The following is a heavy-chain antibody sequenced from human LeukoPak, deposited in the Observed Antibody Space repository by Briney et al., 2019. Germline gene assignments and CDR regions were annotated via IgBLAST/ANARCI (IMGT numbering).Heavy chain of an antibody. V-gene: IGHV3-66*01. CDR3: ASRPELGRGFDY. J-gene: IGHJ4*02. CDR1: GFTVSSNY. CDR2: IYNGGST. Sequence: GGSLRLSCAASGFTVSSNYMGWVRQAPGKGLEWVSSIYNGGSTYYADSVQDRFTISRVNSKNTLYLQMDGLRAEDTAVYYCASRPELGRGFDYWGQGTLVTVSS. D-gene: IGHD7-27*01.